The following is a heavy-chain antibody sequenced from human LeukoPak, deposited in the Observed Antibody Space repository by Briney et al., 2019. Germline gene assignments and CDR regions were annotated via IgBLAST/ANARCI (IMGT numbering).Heavy chain of an antibody. CDR1: GFTVDSHY. CDR3: AKEGFDS. Sequence: GGSLRLSCAASGFTVDSHYLSWVRQAPGKGLEWVSSISNSGGSTYYADSVKGRFTISRDNSKNTLYLQMNSLRAEDTAVYYCAKEGFDSWGQGTLVTVSS. J-gene: IGHJ4*02. CDR2: ISNSGGST. V-gene: IGHV3-23*01.